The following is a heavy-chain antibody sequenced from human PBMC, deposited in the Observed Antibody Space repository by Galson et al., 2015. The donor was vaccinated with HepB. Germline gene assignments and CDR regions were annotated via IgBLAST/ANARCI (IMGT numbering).Heavy chain of an antibody. J-gene: IGHJ2*01. CDR1: GFIFTSSA. D-gene: IGHD3-22*01. V-gene: IGHV1-58*02. CDR3: AADSSPYYYDTSGNFGYFDL. CDR2: VVVGSGNT. Sequence: SVKVSCKASGFIFTSSAMQWARQARGQRLEWIGWVVVGSGNTNYAQKFHERVIITRDMSTNTAYMELSSLRSEDTAVYYCAADSSPYYYDTSGNFGYFDLWGRGTLVTVSS.